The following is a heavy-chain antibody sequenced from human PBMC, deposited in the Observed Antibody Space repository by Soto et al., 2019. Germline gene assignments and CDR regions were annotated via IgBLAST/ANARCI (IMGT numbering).Heavy chain of an antibody. J-gene: IGHJ5*02. CDR1: VGSINNYY. Sequence: SETLSITCTFSVGSINNYYWTWIRQPPGKGLEWIGYVYHTGSTNYNPSLKGRVTISIDTSKNQFSLKLSAVTAADTAVYYCARRTDTTNWLGPWGQGTMVTVSS. D-gene: IGHD1-7*01. CDR3: ARRTDTTNWLGP. V-gene: IGHV4-59*01. CDR2: VYHTGST.